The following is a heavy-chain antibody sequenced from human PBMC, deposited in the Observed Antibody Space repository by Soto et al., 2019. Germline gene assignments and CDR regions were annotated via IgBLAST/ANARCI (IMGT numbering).Heavy chain of an antibody. J-gene: IGHJ4*02. V-gene: IGHV3-23*01. CDR2: ISGSGDST. Sequence: EVQLLESGGSLVQPGGSLRLSCAASGFTFSTYAMSWVRQAPGKGLEWVSTISGSGDSTFYADSVKCGFTISRDNSKNTLYLQMNSLRVEDTAVYYCAKVGDGSCSRTSCLFHFDYWGQGTLATVSS. CDR3: AKVGDGSCSRTSCLFHFDY. CDR1: GFTFSTYA. D-gene: IGHD2-2*01.